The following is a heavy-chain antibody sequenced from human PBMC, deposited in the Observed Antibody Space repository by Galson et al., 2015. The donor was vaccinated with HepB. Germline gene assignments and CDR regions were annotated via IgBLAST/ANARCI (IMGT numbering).Heavy chain of an antibody. J-gene: IGHJ4*02. Sequence: SLRLSCAASGFTFSSYSMNWVRQAPGKGLESVSYISSSSSYIYYADSVKGRFTISRDNAKNSLYLQMNSLRAEDTAVYYCARVGAGTSHFDYWGQGTLVTVSS. V-gene: IGHV3-21*05. D-gene: IGHD1-7*01. CDR2: ISSSSSYI. CDR1: GFTFSSYS. CDR3: ARVGAGTSHFDY.